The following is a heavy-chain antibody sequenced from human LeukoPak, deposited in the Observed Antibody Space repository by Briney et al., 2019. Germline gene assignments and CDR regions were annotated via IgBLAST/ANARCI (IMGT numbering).Heavy chain of an antibody. Sequence: ASVTVSCKASGYTFTSYGISWVRQAPGQGLEWMGWISAYSGDTNYAQKFQGRATMTTDTSTSTAYMELRSLRSDDTAVYYCARGPWSNGDRYGMDVWGQGTTVTVSS. J-gene: IGHJ6*02. CDR1: GYTFTSYG. V-gene: IGHV1-18*01. CDR2: ISAYSGDT. CDR3: ARGPWSNGDRYGMDV. D-gene: IGHD4-17*01.